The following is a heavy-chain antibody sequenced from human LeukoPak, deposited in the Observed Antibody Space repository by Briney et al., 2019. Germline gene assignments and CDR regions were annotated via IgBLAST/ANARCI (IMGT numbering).Heavy chain of an antibody. V-gene: IGHV3-9*01. CDR1: GFTFDDYA. CDR2: ISWNSGSI. D-gene: IGHD3-10*01. J-gene: IGHJ6*03. CDR3: ARGSGSYNYHYYYYMDV. Sequence: SGGSLRLSCAASGFTFDDYAMHWVRQAPGKGLEWVSGISWNSGSIGYADSVKGRFTISRDNAKNSLYLQMNSLRDEDTAVYYCARGSGSYNYHYYYYMDVWGKGTTVTVSS.